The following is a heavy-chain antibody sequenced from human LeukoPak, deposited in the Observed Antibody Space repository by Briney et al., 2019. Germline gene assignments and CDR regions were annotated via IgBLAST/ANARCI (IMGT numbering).Heavy chain of an antibody. V-gene: IGHV4-30-4*01. D-gene: IGHD3-22*01. CDR2: IYYSGST. J-gene: IGHJ4*02. Sequence: KTSETLSLTCTVSGGSISSGDYYWSWIRQPPGKGLEWIWYIYYSGSTYYNPSLKSRVTISVDTSKNQFSLKLSSVTAADTAVYYCARGPEDDSSGYYAGYYFDYWGQGTLVTVSS. CDR3: ARGPEDDSSGYYAGYYFDY. CDR1: GGSISSGDYY.